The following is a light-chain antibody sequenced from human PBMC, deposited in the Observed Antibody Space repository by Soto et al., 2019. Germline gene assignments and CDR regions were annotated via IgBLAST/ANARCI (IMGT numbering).Light chain of an antibody. V-gene: IGKV3-15*01. Sequence: EIVMTQSPATLSVSPGERATLSCRASQSVSNNLAWYQQKFGQAPRLLIYGASTRATGIPARFSGSGSGTEFTLTISSLQSEDFAVYYCQHYNNWPPWTFDQGTKVEVK. J-gene: IGKJ1*01. CDR2: GAS. CDR3: QHYNNWPPWT. CDR1: QSVSNN.